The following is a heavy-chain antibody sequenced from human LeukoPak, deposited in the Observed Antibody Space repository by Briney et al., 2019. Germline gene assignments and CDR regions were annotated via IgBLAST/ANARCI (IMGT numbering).Heavy chain of an antibody. CDR3: AEARPLFGVVIGLFDY. Sequence: GGSLRLSCAASGFTFSSYGMHWVRQAPGKGLEWVAFIRYDGSNKYYADSVKGRFTISRDNSKNTLYLQMNSLRAEDTAVYYCAEARPLFGVVIGLFDYWGQGTLVTVSS. V-gene: IGHV3-30*02. J-gene: IGHJ4*02. CDR2: IRYDGSNK. CDR1: GFTFSSYG. D-gene: IGHD3-3*01.